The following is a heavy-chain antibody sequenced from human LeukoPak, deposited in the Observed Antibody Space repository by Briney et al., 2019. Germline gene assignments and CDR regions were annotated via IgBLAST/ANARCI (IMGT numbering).Heavy chain of an antibody. CDR2: INHSGST. Sequence: SETLSLTCTVSGGSVSSGGYYWSWIRQPPGKGLEWIGEINHSGSTNYNPFLKSRVTISVDTSKNQFSLKLSSVTAADTAVYYCAGGGITMVRGPSPQAGERCFDPWGQGTLVTVSS. J-gene: IGHJ5*02. CDR1: GGSVSSGGYY. CDR3: AGGGITMVRGPSPQAGERCFDP. D-gene: IGHD3-10*01. V-gene: IGHV4-61*08.